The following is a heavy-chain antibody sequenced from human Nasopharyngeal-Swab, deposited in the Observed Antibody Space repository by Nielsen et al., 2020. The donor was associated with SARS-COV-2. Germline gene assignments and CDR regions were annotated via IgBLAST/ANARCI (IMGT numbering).Heavy chain of an antibody. Sequence: TLSLTCAISGVSFSSNSAAWDWLTHSPSRGLEWLGRTYYRSKWYNDYAVSVKSRITINPDTSKNQFSLQLNSVTPEDTAVYYCARGRTTGTAGLFDYWGQGTLVTVSS. J-gene: IGHJ4*02. CDR3: ARGRTTGTAGLFDY. V-gene: IGHV6-1*01. D-gene: IGHD1-1*01. CDR1: GVSFSSNSAA. CDR2: TYYRSKWYN.